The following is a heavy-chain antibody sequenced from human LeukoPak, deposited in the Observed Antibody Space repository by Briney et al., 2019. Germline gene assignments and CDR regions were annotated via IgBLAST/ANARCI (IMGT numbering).Heavy chain of an antibody. Sequence: SETLSLTCAVYGPSFSGYYWSWIRQPPGKGLEWIGSIYYSGSTYYNPSLKTRFTISVNTSKKQFSLKLSSVTAADTAVYYCARARVVVVAATHHDAFDIWGQGTMVTVSS. V-gene: IGHV4-34*01. CDR3: ARARVVVVAATHHDAFDI. D-gene: IGHD2-15*01. CDR2: IYYSGST. CDR1: GPSFSGYY. J-gene: IGHJ3*02.